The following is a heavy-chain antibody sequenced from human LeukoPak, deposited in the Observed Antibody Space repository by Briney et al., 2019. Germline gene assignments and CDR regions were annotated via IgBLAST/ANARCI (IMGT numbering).Heavy chain of an antibody. CDR3: AKDRAGPLYGSGSYQDY. V-gene: IGHV3-30*18. CDR2: ISYDGSNK. Sequence: GGSLRLSCAASGFTFSSYGMHWVRQAPGKGLEWVAVISYDGSNKYYADSVKGRFTISRDNSKNTLYLQMNSLRAEDTAVYYCAKDRAGPLYGSGSYQDYWGQGTLVTVSS. D-gene: IGHD3-10*01. J-gene: IGHJ4*02. CDR1: GFTFSSYG.